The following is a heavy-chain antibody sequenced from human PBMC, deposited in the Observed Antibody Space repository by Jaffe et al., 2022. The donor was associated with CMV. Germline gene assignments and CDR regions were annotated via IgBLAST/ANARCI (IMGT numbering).Heavy chain of an antibody. V-gene: IGHV3-48*02. J-gene: IGHJ4*02. CDR1: GFTFSSYS. CDR3: ARGEYYYDSSGPTDY. D-gene: IGHD3-22*01. Sequence: EVQLVESGGGLVQPGGSLRLSCAASGFTFSSYSMNWVRQAPGKGLEWVSYISSSSSTIYYADSVKGRFTISRDNAKNSLYLQMNSLRDEDTAVYYCARGEYYYDSSGPTDYWGQGTLVTVSS. CDR2: ISSSSSTI.